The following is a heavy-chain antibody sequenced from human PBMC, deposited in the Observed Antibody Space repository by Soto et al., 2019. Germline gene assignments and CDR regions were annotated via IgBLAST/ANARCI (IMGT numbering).Heavy chain of an antibody. D-gene: IGHD3-22*01. CDR1: GGDFINYG. V-gene: IGHV1-69*01. J-gene: IGHJ4*02. CDR2: IIPIFRSA. CDR3: ARDRYYDGVGYHYESAY. Sequence: QVQLVQSGAEVKKPGSSVKVSCKASGGDFINYGISWVRQAPGQGLEWMGGIIPIFRSANYAQKFQGRVTIAADESTTTAYMELTTLTCQDTAVYYCARDRYYDGVGYHYESAYWGQGTLVTVSS.